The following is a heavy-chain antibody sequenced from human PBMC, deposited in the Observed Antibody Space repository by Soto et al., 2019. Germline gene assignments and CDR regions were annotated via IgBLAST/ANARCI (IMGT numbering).Heavy chain of an antibody. V-gene: IGHV3-23*01. J-gene: IGHJ4*02. CDR2: ISGSGDKT. CDR1: GFTLSSSA. D-gene: IGHD3-10*01. Sequence: QLLESGGGLVQPGGSLRLSCAASGFTLSSSAVRWVRQVPGKGLEWISSISGSGDKTFYADSVKGRFTISRDNSKNTLYLQMNTLRAEDTAIYYCVTGSGYWGQGTLVTVSS. CDR3: VTGSGY.